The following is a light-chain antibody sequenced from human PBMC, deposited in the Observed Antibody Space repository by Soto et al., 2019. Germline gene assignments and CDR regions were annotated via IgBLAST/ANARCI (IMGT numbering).Light chain of an antibody. Sequence: PGESATLSCRASQHIGSNLAWYQQKPGQAPRLLIYRASTRATGIPATFSGSGSGTEFTLTISSLQSEDFAVYHCEQYHSLPLTFGGGTKVEI. CDR3: EQYHSLPLT. J-gene: IGKJ4*01. CDR1: QHIGSN. CDR2: RAS. V-gene: IGKV3-15*01.